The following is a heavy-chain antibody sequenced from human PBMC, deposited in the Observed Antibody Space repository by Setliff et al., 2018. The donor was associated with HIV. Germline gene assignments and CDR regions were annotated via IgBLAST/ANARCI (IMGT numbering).Heavy chain of an antibody. CDR1: GGSRISSSYY. D-gene: IGHD5-12*01. V-gene: IGHV4-39*01. J-gene: IGHJ4*02. CDR2: VYYSGST. Sequence: SETLSLTCTVSGGSRISSSYYYVWIRQPPGKGLEWIGDVYYSGSTYYNPSLKSRVTISVDTSKNQFSLKLSSVTAADTAVYYCASYRKAERWLQLGGNFDYWGQGTLVTVSS. CDR3: ASYRKAERWLQLGGNFDY.